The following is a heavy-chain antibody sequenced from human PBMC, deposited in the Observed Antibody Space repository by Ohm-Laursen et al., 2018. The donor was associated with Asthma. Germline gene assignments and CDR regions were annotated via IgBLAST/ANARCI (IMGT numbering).Heavy chain of an antibody. J-gene: IGHJ3*02. CDR3: ARDLWSVRVPHDAFDI. D-gene: IGHD3-10*01. Sequence: SLRLSCAASGFSVSRHFMNWIRQGPEKGLEWVSDIYPGGATFYADSVKGRFTISRDDSKNTLNLQMSSLRGDDTAVYYCARDLWSVRVPHDAFDIWGQGTMVTVSS. CDR2: IYPGGAT. V-gene: IGHV3-53*01. CDR1: GFSVSRHF.